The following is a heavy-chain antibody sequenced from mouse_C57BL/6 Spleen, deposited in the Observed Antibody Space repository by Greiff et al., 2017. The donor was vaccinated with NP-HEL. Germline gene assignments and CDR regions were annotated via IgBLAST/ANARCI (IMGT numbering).Heavy chain of an antibody. CDR2: ISYDGSN. V-gene: IGHV3-6*01. CDR3: ARDPYGSSPY. D-gene: IGHD1-1*01. Sequence: EVKLQESGPGLVKPSQSLSLTCSVTGYSITSGYYWNWIRQFPGNKLEWMGYISYDGSNNYNPSLKNRISITRDTSKNQFFLKLNSVTTEDTATYYCARDPYGSSPYWGQGTLVTVSA. J-gene: IGHJ3*01. CDR1: GYSITSGYY.